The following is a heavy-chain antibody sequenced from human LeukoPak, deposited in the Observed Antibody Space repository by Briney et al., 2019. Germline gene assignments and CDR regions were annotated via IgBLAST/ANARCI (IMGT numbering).Heavy chain of an antibody. V-gene: IGHV4-31*03. D-gene: IGHD3-22*01. CDR1: GGSISSGGYY. CDR2: FYYSGST. CDR3: ARGGYYYDSSGYFPFDY. J-gene: IGHJ4*02. Sequence: SETLALPCTVSGGSISSGGYYWSWIRQHPGTGLEWIGYFYYSGSTYYNPSLKSRVTISVDTSKNQFSLKLSSVTAADTAVYYCARGGYYYDSSGYFPFDYWGQGTLVTVSS.